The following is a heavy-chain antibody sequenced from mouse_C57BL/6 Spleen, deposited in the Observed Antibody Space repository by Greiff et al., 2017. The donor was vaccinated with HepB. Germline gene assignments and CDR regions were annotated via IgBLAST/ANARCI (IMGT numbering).Heavy chain of an antibody. J-gene: IGHJ3*01. CDR3: ARPSYYYGSSYWFAY. Sequence: VQLQQSDAELVKPGASVKISCKVSGYTFTDHTIHWMKQRPEQGLEWIGYIYPRDGSTKYNEYFKGKATLTADKSSSTAYMQLNSLTSEDSAVYLCARPSYYYGSSYWFAYWGQGTLVTVSA. CDR2: IYPRDGST. CDR1: GYTFTDHT. V-gene: IGHV1-78*01. D-gene: IGHD1-1*01.